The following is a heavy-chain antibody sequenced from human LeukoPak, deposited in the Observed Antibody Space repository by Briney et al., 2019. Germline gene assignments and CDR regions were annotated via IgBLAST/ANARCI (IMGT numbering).Heavy chain of an antibody. CDR1: GYTFTGYY. D-gene: IGHD2-15*01. V-gene: IGHV1-2*02. CDR2: IHPDSGGS. Sequence: ASVKVSCKASGYTFTGYYMHWVRQAPGQGLEWMGWIHPDSGGSNCAQKFQGRVTLTRDTPINTAYMELSSLRSDDTAMYHCARPPRGYCSGGSCFDYWGQGTPVTVSS. CDR3: ARPPRGYCSGGSCFDY. J-gene: IGHJ4*02.